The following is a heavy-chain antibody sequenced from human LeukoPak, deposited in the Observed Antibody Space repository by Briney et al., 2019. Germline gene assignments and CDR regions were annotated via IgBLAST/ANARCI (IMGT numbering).Heavy chain of an antibody. Sequence: GASVKVSCKASGYTFTSYGISWVRQAPGQGLEWMGWISAYNGNTNYAQKLQGRVTMTTDTSTSTAYMELRSLRSDDTAVYYCARGGSRVTMIVVVTQPFDYWGQGTLVTVSS. CDR1: GYTFTSYG. V-gene: IGHV1-18*01. CDR2: ISAYNGNT. J-gene: IGHJ4*02. D-gene: IGHD3-22*01. CDR3: ARGGSRVTMIVVVTQPFDY.